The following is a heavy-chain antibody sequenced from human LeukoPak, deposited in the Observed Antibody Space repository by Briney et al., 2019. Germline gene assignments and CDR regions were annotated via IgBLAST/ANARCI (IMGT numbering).Heavy chain of an antibody. D-gene: IGHD2-21*02. V-gene: IGHV3-23*01. Sequence: PGGSLRLSCAASGFTFSSYAMSWVRRAPGKGLEWVSAISGSGGSTYYADSVKGRFTISGDNSKNTLYLQMNSLRAEDTAVYYCAKAPGYCGGDCYTPFDYWGQGTLVTVSS. CDR3: AKAPGYCGGDCYTPFDY. J-gene: IGHJ4*02. CDR1: GFTFSSYA. CDR2: ISGSGGST.